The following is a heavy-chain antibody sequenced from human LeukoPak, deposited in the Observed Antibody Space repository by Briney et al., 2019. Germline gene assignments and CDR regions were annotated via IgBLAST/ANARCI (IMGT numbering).Heavy chain of an antibody. V-gene: IGHV3-48*03. D-gene: IGHD6-13*01. Sequence: PGGSLRLSCAASGFTFSSYEMNWVRQAPGKGLEWVSYISSSSTIYYADSVKGRFTISRDNAKNSLYLQMNSLRAEDTAVYYCARDLRIAAAGDDAFDIWGQGTMVTVSS. CDR3: ARDLRIAAAGDDAFDI. CDR1: GFTFSSYE. CDR2: ISSSSTI. J-gene: IGHJ3*02.